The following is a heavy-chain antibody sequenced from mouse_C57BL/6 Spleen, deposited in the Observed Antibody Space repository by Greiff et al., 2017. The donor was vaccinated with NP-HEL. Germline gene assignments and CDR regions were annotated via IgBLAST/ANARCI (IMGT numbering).Heavy chain of an antibody. CDR3: ARSPDSYYFDY. J-gene: IGHJ2*01. CDR2: INPSTGGT. Sequence: EVQLQQSGPELVKPGASVKISCKASGYSFTGYYMNWVKQSPEKSLEWIGEINPSTGGTTYNQKFKAKATLTVDKSSSTAYMQLKSLTSEDSAVYYCARSPDSYYFDYWGQGTTLTVSS. CDR1: GYSFTGYY. V-gene: IGHV1-42*01.